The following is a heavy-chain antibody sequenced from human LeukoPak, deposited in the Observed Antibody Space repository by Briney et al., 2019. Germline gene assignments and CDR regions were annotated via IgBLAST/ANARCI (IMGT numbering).Heavy chain of an antibody. CDR2: VYYSGST. J-gene: IGHJ5*02. CDR1: GGSISSHY. Sequence: PSETLSLTSTVSGGSISSHYWSWTRQPPGKGLEWIWYVYYSGSTHYNSSLKSRVTISADTSKNQFSLELSSVTAADTAVYYCARHTYYDSSGYYYHWFDPWGQGTLVTVSS. V-gene: IGHV4-59*08. CDR3: ARHTYYDSSGYYYHWFDP. D-gene: IGHD3-22*01.